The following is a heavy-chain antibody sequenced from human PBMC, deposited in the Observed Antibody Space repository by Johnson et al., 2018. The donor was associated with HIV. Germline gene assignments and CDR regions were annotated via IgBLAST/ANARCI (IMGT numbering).Heavy chain of an antibody. CDR2: INQDGSEK. J-gene: IGHJ3*02. Sequence: VQLVESGGGVVQPGRSLRLSCAASGFSFSDYYMSWIRQAPGKGLEWVANINQDGSEKYYVDSVKGRFTVSRDNAKNSLYLQMSSLRAVDTAIYYCARKGDAFDIWGQGTMVTVSS. CDR3: ARKGDAFDI. CDR1: GFSFSDYY. V-gene: IGHV3-7*03.